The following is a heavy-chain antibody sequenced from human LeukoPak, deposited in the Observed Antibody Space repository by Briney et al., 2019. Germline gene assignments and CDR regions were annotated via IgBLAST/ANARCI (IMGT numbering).Heavy chain of an antibody. D-gene: IGHD6-19*01. J-gene: IGHJ4*02. CDR2: IYYSGST. CDR1: GGSISSGGYY. V-gene: IGHV4-31*03. Sequence: SETLSLTCTVSGGSISSGGYYWSWIRQHPGKGLEWIGYIYYSGSTYYNPSLKSRVTISVDASKNQFSLKLSSVTAADTAVYYCARVMVKAGTLDYWGQGTLVTASS. CDR3: ARVMVKAGTLDY.